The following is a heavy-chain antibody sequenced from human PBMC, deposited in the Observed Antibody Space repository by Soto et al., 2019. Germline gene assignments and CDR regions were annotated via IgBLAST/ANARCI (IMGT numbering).Heavy chain of an antibody. V-gene: IGHV4-59*01. CDR3: ARARGYSYGLGY. CDR2: IYYSGST. D-gene: IGHD5-18*01. J-gene: IGHJ4*02. Sequence: SETLSLTCTVSGGSISSYYWSWIWQPPGKGLEWIGYIYYSGSTNYNPSLKSRVTISVDTSKNQFSLKLSSVTAADTAVYYCARARGYSYGLGYWGQGTLVTVSS. CDR1: GGSISSYY.